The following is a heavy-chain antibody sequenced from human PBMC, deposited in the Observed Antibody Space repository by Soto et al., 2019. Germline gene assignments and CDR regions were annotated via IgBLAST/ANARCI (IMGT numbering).Heavy chain of an antibody. CDR3: AKDVVVGATTGWGDYYYYYGMDV. CDR2: ISYDGSNK. CDR1: GLTFSSYG. Sequence: GGSLRLSCAASGLTFSSYGMHWVRQAPGKGLEWVAVISYDGSNKYYADSVKGRFTISRDNSKNTLYLQMNSLRAEDTAVYYCAKDVVVGATTGWGDYYYYYGMDVWGQGTTVTVSS. D-gene: IGHD1-26*01. V-gene: IGHV3-30*18. J-gene: IGHJ6*02.